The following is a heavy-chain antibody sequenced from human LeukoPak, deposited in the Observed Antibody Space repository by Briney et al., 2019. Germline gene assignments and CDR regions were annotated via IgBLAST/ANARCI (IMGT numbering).Heavy chain of an antibody. D-gene: IGHD3-3*01. J-gene: IGHJ4*02. CDR2: TKSKTDGGTT. CDR3: TTDNQYYDFWSGSLYY. Sequence: PGGSLRLSCAASGFTFSNAWMSWVRQAPGKGLEWVGRTKSKTDGGTTDYAEPVKGRFTISRDDSKTTLYLQMNSLKTEDTAVYYCTTDNQYYDFWSGSLYYWGQGTLVTVSS. V-gene: IGHV3-15*01. CDR1: GFTFSNAW.